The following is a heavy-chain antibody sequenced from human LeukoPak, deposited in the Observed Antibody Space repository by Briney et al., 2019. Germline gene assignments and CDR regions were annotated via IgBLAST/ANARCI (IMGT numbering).Heavy chain of an antibody. CDR1: GYTFTGYY. CDR3: ARDLSDRSGYDHTGIDY. D-gene: IGHD5-12*01. J-gene: IGHJ4*02. CDR2: INPNSGGT. Sequence: VASVKVSCKASGYTFTGYYMHWVRQAPGQGLEWMGWINPNSGGTNYAQKFQGRVTMTRDTSISTAYMELRSLRSDDTAVYYCARDLSDRSGYDHTGIDYWGQGTLVTVSS. V-gene: IGHV1-2*02.